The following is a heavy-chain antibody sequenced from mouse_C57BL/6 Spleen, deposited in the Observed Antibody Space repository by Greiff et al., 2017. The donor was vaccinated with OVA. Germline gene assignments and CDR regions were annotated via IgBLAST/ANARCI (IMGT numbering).Heavy chain of an antibody. CDR3: ARWGTTVVAVDY. Sequence: VQLQQPGAELVKPGASVKLSCKASGYTFTSYWMHWVKQRPGQGLEWIGMIHPNSGSTNYNEKFKSKATLTVDKSSSTAYMQLSSLTSEGSAVYYCARWGTTVVAVDYWGQGTTLTVSS. D-gene: IGHD1-1*01. V-gene: IGHV1-64*01. CDR2: IHPNSGST. J-gene: IGHJ2*01. CDR1: GYTFTSYW.